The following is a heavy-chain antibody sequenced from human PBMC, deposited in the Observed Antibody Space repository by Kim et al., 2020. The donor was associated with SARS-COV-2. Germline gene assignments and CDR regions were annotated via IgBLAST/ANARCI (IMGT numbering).Heavy chain of an antibody. Sequence: ASVKVSCKVSGYTLIELSMYWVRQAPGKGLELMGGFDPADGKTIYAQKFQGRVTMTEDTSRDTAYMELSSLRSEDTAVYYCATATAMVPHSISNWFDPWGQGTLVTVSS. CDR3: ATATAMVPHSISNWFDP. CDR2: FDPADGKT. D-gene: IGHD5-18*01. CDR1: GYTLIELS. J-gene: IGHJ5*02. V-gene: IGHV1-24*01.